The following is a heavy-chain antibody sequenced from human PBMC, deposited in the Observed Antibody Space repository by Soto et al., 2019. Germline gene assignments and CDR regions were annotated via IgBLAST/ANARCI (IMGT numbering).Heavy chain of an antibody. V-gene: IGHV3-15*07. CDR2: IKSKSDGGTT. Sequence: EVQLVESGGGLVKPGGSLRLSCAASGFTFSNAWMNWVRQAPGKGLEWVGRIKSKSDGGTTDYAAPVNGRFTISRDDSKNTLYLQMNSLEAEDTAVYYCIVSYTYYFDYWGQGTLVTVSS. D-gene: IGHD3-10*01. CDR1: GFTFSNAW. CDR3: IVSYTYYFDY. J-gene: IGHJ4*02.